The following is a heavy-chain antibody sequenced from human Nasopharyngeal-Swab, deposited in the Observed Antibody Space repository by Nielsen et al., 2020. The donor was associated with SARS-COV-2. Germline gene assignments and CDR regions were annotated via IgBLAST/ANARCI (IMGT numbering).Heavy chain of an antibody. CDR1: GHRFISYW. V-gene: IGHV5-51*01. CDR3: ARTAIEGGYYRGDAFDI. Sequence: GASLKISCKGSGHRFISYWIGWVRQMPGKGLEWMGIIYPGDSDTRYSPSFQGQVTISADKSINTAYLQWSSLKASDTAMYYCARTAIEGGYYRGDAFDIWGQGTMVTVSS. CDR2: IYPGDSDT. D-gene: IGHD3-22*01. J-gene: IGHJ3*02.